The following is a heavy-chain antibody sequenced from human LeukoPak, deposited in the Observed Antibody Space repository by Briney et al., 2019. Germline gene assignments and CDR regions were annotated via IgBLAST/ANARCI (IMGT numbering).Heavy chain of an antibody. CDR3: ARAERTVNVFDS. D-gene: IGHD3-10*02. Sequence: SETLSLTCSVSDGSMISYHWSWIRQPAGKGLEWIGRIYTTGSTDYNPSLMSRVTMSVDTSKNQFSLKLRSVTAAATAVYYCARAERTVNVFDSWGQGTIVTVSS. J-gene: IGHJ3*01. V-gene: IGHV4-4*07. CDR2: IYTTGST. CDR1: DGSMISYH.